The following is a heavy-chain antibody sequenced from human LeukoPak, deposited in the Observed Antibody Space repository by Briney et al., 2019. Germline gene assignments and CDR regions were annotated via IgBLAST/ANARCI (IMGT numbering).Heavy chain of an antibody. Sequence: PGGSLRLSCAASGFTFRGHAMHWVRQAPGKGLEWVAHIWFDGSNKYFADSVKGRFTISRDNSKNTLYLQMNSLRAEDTAVYYCARDGRSGPHFDSWGQGTLVTVSS. CDR2: IWFDGSNK. CDR1: GFTFRGHA. D-gene: IGHD1-1*01. CDR3: ARDGRSGPHFDS. V-gene: IGHV3-33*01. J-gene: IGHJ4*02.